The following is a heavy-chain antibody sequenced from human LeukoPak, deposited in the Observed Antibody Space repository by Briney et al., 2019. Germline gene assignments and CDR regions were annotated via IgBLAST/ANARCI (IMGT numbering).Heavy chain of an antibody. V-gene: IGHV3-23*01. J-gene: IGHJ4*02. Sequence: GGSLRLSCAASGFTFSTYAMSWVRQAPGKGLEWVSAISGSGGSTYYADSVKGRFTISRDNSKNTLYLQMNSLRAEDTAVYYCAKVRGVVRGVTDYWGQGILVTVSS. CDR1: GFTFSTYA. CDR3: AKVRGVVRGVTDY. CDR2: ISGSGGST. D-gene: IGHD3-10*01.